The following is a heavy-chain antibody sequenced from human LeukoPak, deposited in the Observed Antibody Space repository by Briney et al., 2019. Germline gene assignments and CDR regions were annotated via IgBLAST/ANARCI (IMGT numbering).Heavy chain of an antibody. V-gene: IGHV4-34*01. CDR2: INHSGST. CDR3: ARERITMVRGVIRRGNWFDP. Sequence: SETLSLTCAVYGGSFSGYYWSWIRQPPGKGLEWIGEINHSGSTNYNPPLKSRVTISVDTSKNQFSLKLSSVTAADTAVYYCARERITMVRGVIRRGNWFDPWGQGTLVTVSS. D-gene: IGHD3-10*01. CDR1: GGSFSGYY. J-gene: IGHJ5*02.